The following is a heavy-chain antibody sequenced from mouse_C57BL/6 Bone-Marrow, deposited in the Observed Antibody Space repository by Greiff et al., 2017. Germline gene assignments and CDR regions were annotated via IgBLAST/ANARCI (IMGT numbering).Heavy chain of an antibody. D-gene: IGHD2-12*01. CDR3: AGRRGCYYAMDY. CDR2: IDPSDSYT. CDR1: GYTFTSYW. J-gene: IGHJ4*01. V-gene: IGHV1-59*01. Sequence: VQLQQPGAELVRPGTSVKLSCKASGYTFTSYWMHWVKQRPGQGLEWIGVIDPSDSYTNYNQKFKGKATLTVDTSSSTAYMQLSSLTSEDSAVYYCAGRRGCYYAMDYWGQGTSVTVSS.